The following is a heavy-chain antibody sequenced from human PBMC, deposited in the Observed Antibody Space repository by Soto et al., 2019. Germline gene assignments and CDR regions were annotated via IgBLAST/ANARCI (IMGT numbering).Heavy chain of an antibody. J-gene: IGHJ6*02. Sequence: PGESLKISCVGSGFSFSRYTVGWVRQVPGKGLEWMGVIHPGDSDTRYSPSFQGQVTISADKSISTAYLQWSSLKASDTAMYYCTLSYGDSYYYYYGMDVWGQATTVTVSS. D-gene: IGHD4-17*01. V-gene: IGHV5-51*01. CDR1: GFSFSRYT. CDR3: TLSYGDSYYYYYGMDV. CDR2: IHPGDSDT.